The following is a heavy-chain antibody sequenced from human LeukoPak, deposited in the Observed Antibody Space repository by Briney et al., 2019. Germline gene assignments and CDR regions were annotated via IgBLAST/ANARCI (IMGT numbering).Heavy chain of an antibody. CDR1: GGSISSSSYY. D-gene: IGHD3-10*01. CDR3: AVTMVRGVALDY. CDR2: IYYSGST. J-gene: IGHJ4*02. Sequence: SETLSLTCTDSGGSISSSSYYWGWIRQPPGKGLEWIGSIYYSGSTYYNPSLKSRVTISVDTSKNQFSLKLSSVTAADTAVYYCAVTMVRGVALDYWGQGTLVTVSS. V-gene: IGHV4-39*01.